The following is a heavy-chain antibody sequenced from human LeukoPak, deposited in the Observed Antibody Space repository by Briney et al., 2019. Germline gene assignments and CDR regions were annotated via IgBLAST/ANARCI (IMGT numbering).Heavy chain of an antibody. CDR2: FYSGGSA. CDR3: ARKQGGTMYDV. D-gene: IGHD1-7*01. V-gene: IGHV4-39*07. CDR1: GGSISSSNYY. J-gene: IGHJ4*02. Sequence: SETLTLTCIVPGGSISSSNYYWAWIRQPPGKGLEWIGTFYSGGSAYYNPSLTSRVSISKDTSDNQFSLRLYSVTAADTAVYYCARKQGGTMYDVWGQGTQVTVSS.